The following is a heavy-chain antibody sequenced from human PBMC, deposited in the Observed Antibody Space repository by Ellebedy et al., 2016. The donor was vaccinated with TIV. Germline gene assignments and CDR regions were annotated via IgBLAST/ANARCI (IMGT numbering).Heavy chain of an antibody. J-gene: IGHJ3*01. CDR2: IYSSVNV. CDR1: GGPIGDYY. Sequence: SETLSLTXTVSGGPIGDYYWNWVRQPPGKGPEWIGYIYSSVNVKYNSSLESRVAISVDTSRNQFSLRLSSVTAADTAVYYCARDSSLGMPSGFEFWGRGTLVSVSS. D-gene: IGHD7-27*01. V-gene: IGHV4-59*13. CDR3: ARDSSLGMPSGFEF.